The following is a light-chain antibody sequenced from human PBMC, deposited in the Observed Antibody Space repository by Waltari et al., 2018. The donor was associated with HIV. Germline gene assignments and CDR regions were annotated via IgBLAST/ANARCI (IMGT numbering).Light chain of an antibody. V-gene: IGLV1-47*01. J-gene: IGLJ1*01. Sequence: QSVLTQPPSASGTPGQRVTVSCSGTTSNVGSNFVSWYQHLPGTAPKLLIYRDNRRPSGVPDRFSGSKSGASASRAISGLRSEDEGDYYCATWDGSLGGFYVFGAGTKVTVL. CDR2: RDN. CDR1: TSNVGSNF. CDR3: ATWDGSLGGFYV.